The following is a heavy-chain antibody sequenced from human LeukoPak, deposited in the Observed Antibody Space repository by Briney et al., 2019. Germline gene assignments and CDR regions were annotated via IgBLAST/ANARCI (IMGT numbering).Heavy chain of an antibody. CDR2: ISAYNGNT. Sequence: GASVKVSCKASGYTFTSYGISWVRQAPGQGLEWMGWISAYNGNTNYAQKLQGRVTMTTDTSTSTAYMELRSLRSDDSAVYYCAREGIAARPGDYYYDMDVWGKGTTVTVSS. D-gene: IGHD6-6*01. V-gene: IGHV1-18*01. J-gene: IGHJ6*03. CDR1: GYTFTSYG. CDR3: AREGIAARPGDYYYDMDV.